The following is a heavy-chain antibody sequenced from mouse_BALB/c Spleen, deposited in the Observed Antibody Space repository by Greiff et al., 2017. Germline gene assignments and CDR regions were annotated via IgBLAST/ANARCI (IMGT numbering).Heavy chain of an antibody. CDR1: GFNIKDYY. J-gene: IGHJ2*01. V-gene: IGHV14-4*02. CDR3: ARSYYGNYYYFDY. CDR2: IDPENGDT. D-gene: IGHD2-10*01. Sequence: VQLQQSGAELVRSGASVKLSCTASGFNIKDYYMHWVKQRPEQGLEWIGWIDPENGDTEYAPKFQGKATMTADTSSNTAYLQLSSLTSEDTAVYYCARSYYGNYYYFDYWGQGTTLTVSS.